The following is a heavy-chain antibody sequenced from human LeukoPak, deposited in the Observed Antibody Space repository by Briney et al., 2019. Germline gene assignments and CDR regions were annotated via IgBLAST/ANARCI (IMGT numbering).Heavy chain of an antibody. Sequence: KTGGSLRLSCTASGFTFSSYSMNWVRQAPGKGLEWVSSISSSSGYIYYADSVKGRFTISRDNAKNSLYLQMNSLRAEDTAVYYCARLGGLGVYDAFDIWGQGTMVTVSS. CDR3: ARLGGLGVYDAFDI. J-gene: IGHJ3*02. CDR1: GFTFSSYS. CDR2: ISSSSGYI. D-gene: IGHD3-16*01. V-gene: IGHV3-21*01.